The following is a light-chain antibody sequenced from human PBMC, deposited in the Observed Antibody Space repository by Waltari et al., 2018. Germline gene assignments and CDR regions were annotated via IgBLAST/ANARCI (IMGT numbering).Light chain of an antibody. CDR2: DVS. Sequence: QSALTQPASVSGSPGQSITLSCTGINGDDGGYYYVSWYQQYPGKAPKLLIYDVSHRPSGVSSRFSASKSGNTASLTISGLQTEDEADYYCTSYRSTNTRVIFGGGTKLAVL. CDR3: TSYRSTNTRVI. J-gene: IGLJ2*01. V-gene: IGLV2-14*03. CDR1: NGDDGGYYY.